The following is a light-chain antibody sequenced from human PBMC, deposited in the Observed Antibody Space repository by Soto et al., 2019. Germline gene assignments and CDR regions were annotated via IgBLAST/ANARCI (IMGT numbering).Light chain of an antibody. CDR1: QDIRSE. CDR2: GAS. CDR3: LQDNNYPRT. J-gene: IGKJ3*01. V-gene: IGKV1-6*01. Sequence: IQMTQSPSSLSASVGDRVTVICRASQDIRSELSWFQQKPGRAPKLLIYGASILQSGVPSRFSGSGSGTDFTLTIDSLQSEDFATYYCLQDNNYPRTFGPGTKVEVK.